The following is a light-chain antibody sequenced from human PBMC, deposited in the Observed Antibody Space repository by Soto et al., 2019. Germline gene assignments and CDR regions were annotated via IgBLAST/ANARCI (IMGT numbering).Light chain of an antibody. J-gene: IGKJ2*01. V-gene: IGKV3-15*01. CDR3: QQYNNWPPYT. Sequence: EIVMTQSPATLSVSPGERATLSCRASQSVGSNLAWYQQKPGQAPRLLIYGSSTTATGIAARFSGSGSETEFTLTISSLQSEDFAVYFCQQYNNWPPYTFGQGTKLEMK. CDR1: QSVGSN. CDR2: GSS.